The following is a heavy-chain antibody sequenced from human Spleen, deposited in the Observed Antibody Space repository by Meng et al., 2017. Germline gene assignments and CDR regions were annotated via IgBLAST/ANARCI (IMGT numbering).Heavy chain of an antibody. Sequence: QVQLQQWGAELLKPSETLSLTCAVYGGAFRGYYWRWIRQPPGKGLEWIGEINHSGSTTYNPSLKSRVTISEDTSKNQFSLKLSSVTAADTAVYYCARGNARFYDILTGYVYWGQGTLVTVSS. CDR1: GGAFRGYY. CDR2: INHSGST. CDR3: ARGNARFYDILTGYVY. D-gene: IGHD3-9*01. J-gene: IGHJ4*02. V-gene: IGHV4-34*01.